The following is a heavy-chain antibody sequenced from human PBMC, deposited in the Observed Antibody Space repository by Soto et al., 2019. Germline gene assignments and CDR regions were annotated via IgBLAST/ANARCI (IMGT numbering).Heavy chain of an antibody. J-gene: IGHJ4*02. CDR1: GFSLMTNGVG. CDR3: AHTVARGAYWETFNY. D-gene: IGHD1-26*01. Sequence: QITLKESGPPLVKPTQTLTLTCTVSGFSLMTNGVGVGWFRQPPGKALEWLALIYRDDDKRYRPSLNSRVTVTRDNNKNQVVLTMTSMDPVDTATYYCAHTVARGAYWETFNYWGQGTLVTVSS. CDR2: IYRDDDK. V-gene: IGHV2-5*02.